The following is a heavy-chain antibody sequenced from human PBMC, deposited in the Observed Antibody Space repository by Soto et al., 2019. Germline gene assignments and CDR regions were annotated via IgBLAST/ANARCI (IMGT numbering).Heavy chain of an antibody. CDR1: GFAFRSYS. D-gene: IGHD3-22*01. V-gene: IGHV3-21*01. J-gene: IGHJ4*02. Sequence: GGSLRLSGAAAGFAFRSYSMNWVRQAPGNGLEWVTSISSSSSYIYYAASVKGRLTISRDNAKNSLYLQMNSLRAEDTAVYYCARATYHYDSSGFPAANHFDYSGQGTLVTVSS. CDR2: ISSSSSYI. CDR3: ARATYHYDSSGFPAANHFDY.